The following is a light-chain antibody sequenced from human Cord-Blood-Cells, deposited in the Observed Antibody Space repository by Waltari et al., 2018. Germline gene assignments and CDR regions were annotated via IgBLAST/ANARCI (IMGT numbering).Light chain of an antibody. CDR2: DAS. Sequence: EIVLTQSPATLSLSPEERATLSCRASQSVSSYLAWYQQKPGHAPRLLIYDASNKATGIPARFSGSGSGTDFTLTISSLEPEDFAVYYCQQRSNWPLTFGGGTKVEIK. CDR1: QSVSSY. V-gene: IGKV3-11*01. J-gene: IGKJ4*01. CDR3: QQRSNWPLT.